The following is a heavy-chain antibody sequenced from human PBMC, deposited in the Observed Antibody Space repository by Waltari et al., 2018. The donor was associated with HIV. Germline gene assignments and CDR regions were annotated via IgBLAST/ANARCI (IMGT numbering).Heavy chain of an antibody. Sequence: QVQLVESGGGVVQPGRSLRLSCAASGFPFSSYAMPWVHQAPGKGLEWVAVISYDGRNKYYADSVKGRFTISRDNSKNTLYLQMNSLRAEDTAVYYCARPMNYGDYPYYFDYWGQGTLVTVSS. CDR2: ISYDGRNK. D-gene: IGHD4-17*01. V-gene: IGHV3-30*01. CDR1: GFPFSSYA. J-gene: IGHJ4*02. CDR3: ARPMNYGDYPYYFDY.